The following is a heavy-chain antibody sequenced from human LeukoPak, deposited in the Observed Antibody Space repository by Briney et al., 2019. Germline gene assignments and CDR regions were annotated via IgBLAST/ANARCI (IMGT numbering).Heavy chain of an antibody. Sequence: GGSLRLSCAASGFTLSSFWMSWVRQAPGKGLEWVANIKQDGSEKYYVDSVKGRFTVSRDNAENSLYLQMNSLRAEDTAVYYCARGYCSGGSCFSSTGNFDLWGRGTLVTVSS. V-gene: IGHV3-7*04. CDR2: IKQDGSEK. CDR3: ARGYCSGGSCFSSTGNFDL. CDR1: GFTLSSFW. D-gene: IGHD2-15*01. J-gene: IGHJ2*01.